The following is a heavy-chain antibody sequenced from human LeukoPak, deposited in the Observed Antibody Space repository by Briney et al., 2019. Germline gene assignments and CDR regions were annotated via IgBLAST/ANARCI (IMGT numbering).Heavy chain of an antibody. CDR3: ARGRDYGGNAAFDY. J-gene: IGHJ4*02. V-gene: IGHV4-31*03. CDR2: IYYSGST. D-gene: IGHD4-23*01. CDR1: GGSISSGGYY. Sequence: SETLSLTCTVSGGSISSGGYYWSWIPQHPVKGLEWTVYIYYSGSTYYNPSLKSRVTISLDTSKNQFSPKLSSVTAADTAVYYCARGRDYGGNAAFDYWGQGTLVTVSS.